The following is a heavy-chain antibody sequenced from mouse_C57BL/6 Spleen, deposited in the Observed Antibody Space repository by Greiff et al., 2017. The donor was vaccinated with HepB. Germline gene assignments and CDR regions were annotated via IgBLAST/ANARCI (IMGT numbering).Heavy chain of an antibody. V-gene: IGHV5-17*01. CDR1: GFTFSDYG. J-gene: IGHJ3*01. Sequence: EVKLVESGGGLVKPGGSLKLSCAASGFTFSDYGMHWVRQAPEKGLEWVAYISSGSSTIYYADTVKCRFTISRDNAKNTLFLQMTSLRSKDTAMYYCAYEYDSWFAYWGQGTLVTVSA. D-gene: IGHD2-4*01. CDR3: AYEYDSWFAY. CDR2: ISSGSSTI.